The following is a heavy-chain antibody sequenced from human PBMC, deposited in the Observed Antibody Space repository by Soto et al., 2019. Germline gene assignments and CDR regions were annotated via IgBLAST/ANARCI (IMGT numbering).Heavy chain of an antibody. CDR1: GFTFSSYG. D-gene: IGHD2-2*01. CDR2: IWYDGSKQ. Sequence: QVQLVESGGGVVQPGTSLRLSCAPSGFTFSSYGMHWVRQAPGKGLEWVAVIWYDGSKQYYADSVKGRFTISRDNSKNTLSLQMNSLRAEDTAVYYCARDPGVTSYYLDCWGQGTLVTVSS. J-gene: IGHJ4*02. V-gene: IGHV3-33*01. CDR3: ARDPGVTSYYLDC.